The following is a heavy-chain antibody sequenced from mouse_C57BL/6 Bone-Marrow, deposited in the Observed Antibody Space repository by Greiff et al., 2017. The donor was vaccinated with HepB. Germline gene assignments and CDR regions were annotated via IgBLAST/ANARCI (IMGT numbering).Heavy chain of an antibody. J-gene: IGHJ1*03. D-gene: IGHD1-2*01. Sequence: VQLQQSGAELVKPGASVKMSCKASGYTFTSYWITWVKQRPGQGLEWIGDIYPGSGSTNYNEKFKSKATLTVDTSSSTAYMQLSSLTSEDSAVYYCARRLDWYFDVWGTGTTVTVSS. CDR1: GYTFTSYW. CDR2: IYPGSGST. V-gene: IGHV1-55*01. CDR3: ARRLDWYFDV.